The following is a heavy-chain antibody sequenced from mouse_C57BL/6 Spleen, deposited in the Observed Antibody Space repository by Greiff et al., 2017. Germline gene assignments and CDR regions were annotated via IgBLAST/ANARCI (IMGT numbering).Heavy chain of an antibody. D-gene: IGHD1-1*01. CDR1: GFTFSDYG. J-gene: IGHJ2*01. CDR3: ARTMDGSYYFDY. Sequence: EVHLVESGGGLVKPGGSLKLSCAASGFTFSDYGMHWVRQAPEKGLEWVAYISSGSSTIYYADTVKGRFTISRDNAKNTLFLQMTSLRSEDTDMYYCARTMDGSYYFDYWGQGTTLTVSS. V-gene: IGHV5-17*01. CDR2: ISSGSSTI.